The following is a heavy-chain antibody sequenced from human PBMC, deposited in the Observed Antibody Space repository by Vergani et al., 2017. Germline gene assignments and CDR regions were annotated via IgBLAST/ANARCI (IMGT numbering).Heavy chain of an antibody. V-gene: IGHV4-39*01. Sequence: QLQLQESGPGLVKPSATLSLTCSVSGASIRSSNYYWGWIRQPPGKGLEWIASIYYSGSTYYNPSLKSRVTISVDTSKNQFSLKLSSVTAADTAVYFCARHSTVEWLVKLGWIYPWGQGILVTVSS. D-gene: IGHD6-19*01. J-gene: IGHJ5*02. CDR1: GASIRSSNYY. CDR2: IYYSGST. CDR3: ARHSTVEWLVKLGWIYP.